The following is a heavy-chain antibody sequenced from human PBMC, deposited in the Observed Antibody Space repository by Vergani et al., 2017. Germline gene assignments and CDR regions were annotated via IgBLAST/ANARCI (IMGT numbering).Heavy chain of an antibody. CDR1: GFTFSSYS. V-gene: IGHV3-21*01. CDR2: ISSSSSYI. J-gene: IGHJ6*03. CDR3: ARYGDIVVVPPPYYYYYMDV. D-gene: IGHD2-2*01. Sequence: EVQLLESGGGLVQPGGSLRLSCAASGFTFSSYSMNWVRQAPGKGLEWVSSISSSSSYIYYADSVKGRFTISRDNAKNSLYLQMNSLRAEDTAVYYCARYGDIVVVPPPYYYYYMDVWGKGPTV.